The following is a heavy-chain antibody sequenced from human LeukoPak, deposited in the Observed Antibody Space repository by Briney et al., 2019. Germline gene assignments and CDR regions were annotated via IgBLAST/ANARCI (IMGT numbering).Heavy chain of an antibody. V-gene: IGHV3-30*04. CDR3: ARPYSGFFAAFDL. CDR2: ISYDGTTK. J-gene: IGHJ3*01. CDR1: GFMFRNYA. Sequence: GGSLRLSCAASGFMFRNYAMHWVRQAPGKGLEWVTVISYDGTTKYYADSVQGRFTISRDNSRNTLYLQMDSLRVEDTAIFYCARPYSGFFAAFDLWGQGRMVTVSS. D-gene: IGHD3-10*01.